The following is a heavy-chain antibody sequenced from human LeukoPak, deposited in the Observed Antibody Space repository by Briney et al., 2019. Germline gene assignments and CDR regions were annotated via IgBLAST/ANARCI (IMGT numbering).Heavy chain of an antibody. D-gene: IGHD6-19*01. CDR3: AKKGAMPGTVGNYFDY. CDR1: GFTFSSYA. CDR2: ASDANAGT. V-gene: IGHV3-23*01. Sequence: GGSLTLSCVASGFTFSSYAMNWVRQAPGKGLEWVSAASDANAGTYYADSVKGRFTIPRDDYKNTVYLHMNSLRADDTDVYYCAKKGAMPGTVGNYFDYWGQGALVTVSS. J-gene: IGHJ4*02.